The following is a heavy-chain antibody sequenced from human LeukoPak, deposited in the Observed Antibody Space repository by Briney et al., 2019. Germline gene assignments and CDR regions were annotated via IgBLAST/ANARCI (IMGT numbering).Heavy chain of an antibody. CDR2: ISYDGSNK. J-gene: IGHJ3*02. CDR3: AKEVRTMLWGRQGAFDI. V-gene: IGHV3-30*18. D-gene: IGHD3-10*02. CDR1: GFTFSSYG. Sequence: PGRSLRLSCAASGFTFSSYGMHWVRQAPGKGLEWVAVISYDGSNKYYADSVKGRFTISRDNSKNTLYLQMNSLRAEDTAVYYCAKEVRTMLWGRQGAFDIWGQGTMVTVSS.